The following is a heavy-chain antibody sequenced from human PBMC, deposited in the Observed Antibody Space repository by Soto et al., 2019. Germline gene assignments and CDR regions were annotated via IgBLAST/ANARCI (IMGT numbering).Heavy chain of an antibody. V-gene: IGHV3-72*01. CDR3: ARDSGRGWSNFDF. CDR1: GFTFSDHY. D-gene: IGHD6-19*01. CDR2: IKNKANSYST. Sequence: EVQLVESGGGLVQAGGSLRLSCAASGFTFSDHYMDWVRQAPGKGLEWVGRIKNKANSYSTEYAASVTGRFTISRDDSKNLLYLQMNSLKTEDTAVYYCARDSGRGWSNFDFWGQGTLVTVSS. J-gene: IGHJ4*02.